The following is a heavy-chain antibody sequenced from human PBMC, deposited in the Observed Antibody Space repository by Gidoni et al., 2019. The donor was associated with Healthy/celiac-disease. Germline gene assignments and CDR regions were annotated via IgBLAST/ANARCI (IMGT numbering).Heavy chain of an antibody. D-gene: IGHD6-19*01. CDR2: TYHRSNWYN. Sequence: QVQLQQSGPGLVKPSQTLSLTCAISGDTVSSNSAAWNWIRQSPSRGLEWLGRTYHRSNWYNDYAVSVKSRITINLDTSKNQFSLQLNSVTPEDTAVYYCARDMGVGWQNWFDPWGQGTLVTVSS. CDR3: ARDMGVGWQNWFDP. CDR1: GDTVSSNSAA. V-gene: IGHV6-1*01. J-gene: IGHJ5*02.